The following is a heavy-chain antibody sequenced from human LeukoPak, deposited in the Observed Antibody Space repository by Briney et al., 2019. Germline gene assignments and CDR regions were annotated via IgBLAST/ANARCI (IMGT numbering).Heavy chain of an antibody. V-gene: IGHV4-34*01. CDR2: INHSGST. CDR3: AREYPKGGSYRFDP. D-gene: IGHD1-26*01. CDR1: GGSFSGYY. Sequence: SETLSLTCAVYGGSFSGYYWSWIRQPPGKGLEWIGEINHSGSTNYNPSLKSRVTISEDTPKNQFSLKLSPVTAADTALYYCAREYPKGGSYRFDPWGQGTLVTVSS. J-gene: IGHJ5*02.